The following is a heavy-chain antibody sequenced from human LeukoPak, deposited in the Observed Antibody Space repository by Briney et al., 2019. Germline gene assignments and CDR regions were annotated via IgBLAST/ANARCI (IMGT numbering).Heavy chain of an antibody. V-gene: IGHV3-48*01. CDR1: GFTFSSYT. CDR3: AKDDGWVQYAN. Sequence: PGGSLRLSCAASGFTFSSYTMNWVRQAPGKGLEWVSYISSGNSNIYYADSVKGRFTISRDNAKNTLYLQMNSLRAVDTAVYYCAKDDGWVQYANWGQGTLVTVSS. CDR2: ISSGNSNI. J-gene: IGHJ4*02. D-gene: IGHD5-24*01.